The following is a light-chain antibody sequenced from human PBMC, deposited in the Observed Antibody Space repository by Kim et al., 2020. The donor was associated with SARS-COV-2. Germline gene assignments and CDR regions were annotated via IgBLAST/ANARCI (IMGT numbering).Light chain of an antibody. CDR1: SSDVGGYIY. Sequence: QSALTQPPSASGSPGQSVTISCTGTSSDVGGYIYVSWHQQQPGKAPKLIIYEVTKRPSGVPDRFSGSKSGNTASLTVSGLQAEDEADYYCSSYAGDNNLVFGGGTRLTVL. J-gene: IGLJ2*01. CDR3: SSYAGDNNLV. CDR2: EVT. V-gene: IGLV2-8*01.